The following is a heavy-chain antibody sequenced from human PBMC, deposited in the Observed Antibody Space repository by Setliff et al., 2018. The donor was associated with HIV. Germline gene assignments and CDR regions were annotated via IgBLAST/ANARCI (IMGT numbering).Heavy chain of an antibody. D-gene: IGHD1-1*01. Sequence: SETLSLTCAVSGFSVNSDYYWVWIRQSPGRGLEWIGQIYHSGSTRYNPSIRSRVTMSIDTSKDHFSLKLTSLTASDTAIYYCARLWLHKEDDKPRFDPWGQGILVTVSS. J-gene: IGHJ5*02. CDR1: GFSVNSDYY. CDR3: ARLWLHKEDDKPRFDP. CDR2: IYHSGST. V-gene: IGHV4-38-2*01.